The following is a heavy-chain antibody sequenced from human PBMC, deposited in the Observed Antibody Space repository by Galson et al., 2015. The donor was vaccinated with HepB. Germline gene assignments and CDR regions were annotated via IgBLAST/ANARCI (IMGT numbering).Heavy chain of an antibody. CDR2: ISSSSSYI. D-gene: IGHD6-19*01. CDR3: ARGPEGQWLGLPDAFDI. V-gene: IGHV3-21*01. J-gene: IGHJ3*02. Sequence: SLRLSCAASGFTFSSYSMNWVRQAPGKGLEWVSSISSSSSYIYYADSVKGRFTISRDNAKNSLYLQMNSLRAEDTAVYYCARGPEGQWLGLPDAFDIWGQGTMVTVSS. CDR1: GFTFSSYS.